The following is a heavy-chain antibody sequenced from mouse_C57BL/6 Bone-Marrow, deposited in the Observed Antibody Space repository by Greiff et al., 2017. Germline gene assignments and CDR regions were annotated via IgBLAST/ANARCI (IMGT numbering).Heavy chain of an antibody. CDR1: GFTFSNYW. CDR2: IRLKSDNYAT. J-gene: IGHJ2*01. D-gene: IGHD2-14*01. V-gene: IGHV6-3*01. Sequence: EVQLVESGGGLVQPGGSMKLSCVASGFTFSNYWMNWVRQSPEKGLEWVAQIRLKSDNYATHYAESVKGRFSISRDDSKSSVYLQMNNLRAEDTGIYYCTVRDPGYWGQGTTLTVSS. CDR3: TVRDPGY.